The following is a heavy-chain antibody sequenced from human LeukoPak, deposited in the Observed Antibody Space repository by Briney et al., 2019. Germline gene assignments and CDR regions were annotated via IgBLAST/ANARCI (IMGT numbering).Heavy chain of an antibody. J-gene: IGHJ4*02. CDR3: ARGRRISVAGLFNY. D-gene: IGHD6-19*01. V-gene: IGHV4-4*02. CDR1: GGSISSSNW. CDR2: IYHSGST. Sequence: SETLSLTCAVSGGSISSSNWWSWVRQPPGKGLEWIGEIYHSGSTNYNPSLKSRVTISVDKSKNQFSLKLTSVTAADTAVYYCARGRRISVAGLFNYWGQGTLVTVSS.